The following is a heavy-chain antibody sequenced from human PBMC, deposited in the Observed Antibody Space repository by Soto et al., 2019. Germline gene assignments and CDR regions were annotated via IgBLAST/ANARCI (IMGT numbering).Heavy chain of an antibody. CDR3: VTLPSVDGGVGGRYFDL. Sequence: PGGSLRLSCAASGFSFSVSAVHWVRQASGKGLEWIGRIRNKVNTYATVYAASVKGRFSISRDDSKNTASLRMNSLKTEDTAVYYCVTLPSVDGGVGGRYFDLWGRGTLVTVSS. CDR2: IRNKVNTYAT. D-gene: IGHD4-17*01. J-gene: IGHJ2*01. V-gene: IGHV3-73*01. CDR1: GFSFSVSA.